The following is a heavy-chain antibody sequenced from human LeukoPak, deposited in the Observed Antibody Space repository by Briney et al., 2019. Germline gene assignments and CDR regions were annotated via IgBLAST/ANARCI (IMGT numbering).Heavy chain of an antibody. V-gene: IGHV4-34*01. D-gene: IGHD6-19*01. CDR2: INHSGST. J-gene: IGHJ4*02. CDR3: ARGISSGWYARRFDY. CDR1: GGSFSGYY. Sequence: SETLSLTCAVYGGSFSGYYWSWIRQPPGKGLEWIGEINHSGSTNYNPSLKSRVTISVDTSKNQFSLKLSSVTAADTAVYYCARGISSGWYARRFDYWGQGTLVTVSS.